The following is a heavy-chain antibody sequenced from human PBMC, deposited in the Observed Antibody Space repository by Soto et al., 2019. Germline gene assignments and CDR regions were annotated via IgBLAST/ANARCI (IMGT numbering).Heavy chain of an antibody. Sequence: QVQLVQSGAEVKKPGSSVKVSCKTSGGPFNNHAINWVQQAPGQGLEWVGLVIPTLATADYAQKFQDRVTMTADEVTNTAYMELSSLRSDDTGVYYCASDYGEIDAFDIWGQGTLVTVSS. CDR3: ASDYGEIDAFDI. J-gene: IGHJ3*02. D-gene: IGHD4-17*01. CDR1: GGPFNNHA. V-gene: IGHV1-69*01. CDR2: VIPTLATA.